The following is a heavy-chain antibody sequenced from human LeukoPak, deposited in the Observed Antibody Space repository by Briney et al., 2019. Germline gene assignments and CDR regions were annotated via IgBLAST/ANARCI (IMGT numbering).Heavy chain of an antibody. CDR2: INHSGSA. Sequence: SETLSLTCAVYGGSFSGYYWSWIRQPPGKGLEWIGEINHSGSANYNPSLKSRVTISVDTSKNQFSLNLISVTAADTAVYYCARDSGTTGEVKFDPWGQGTLVTVSS. D-gene: IGHD3-10*01. J-gene: IGHJ5*02. CDR3: ARDSGTTGEVKFDP. CDR1: GGSFSGYY. V-gene: IGHV4-34*01.